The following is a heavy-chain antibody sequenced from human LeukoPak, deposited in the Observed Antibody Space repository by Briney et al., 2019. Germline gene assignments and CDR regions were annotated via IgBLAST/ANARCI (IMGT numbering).Heavy chain of an antibody. Sequence: ASVKVSCKASGYTFTSYAMHWVRQAPGQRLEWMGWINAGNGNTKYSQKFQGRVTITRDTSASTAYMELSSVRSEDTGVYYCARSMVRGVIITRGYFDYWGQGTLVTVSS. J-gene: IGHJ4*02. V-gene: IGHV1-3*01. CDR1: GYTFTSYA. D-gene: IGHD3-10*01. CDR2: INAGNGNT. CDR3: ARSMVRGVIITRGYFDY.